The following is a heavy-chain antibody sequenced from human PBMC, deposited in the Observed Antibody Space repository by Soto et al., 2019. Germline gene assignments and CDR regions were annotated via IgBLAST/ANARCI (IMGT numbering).Heavy chain of an antibody. V-gene: IGHV1-18*01. J-gene: IGHJ6*02. D-gene: IGHD1-1*01. CDR3: ARDHNWNDGYGMDV. CDR1: GYTFTRYG. Sequence: ASVKVSCKASGYTFTRYGISWVRQAPGQGLEWMGWISSYNGNTNYAQNLQGRVTMTTDTSTSTAYMELRSLRSDDTAVYYCARDHNWNDGYGMDVWGQGTTVTVSS. CDR2: ISSYNGNT.